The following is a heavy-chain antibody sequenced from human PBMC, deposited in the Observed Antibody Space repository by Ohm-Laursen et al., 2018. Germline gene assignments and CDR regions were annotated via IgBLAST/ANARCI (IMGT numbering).Heavy chain of an antibody. CDR1: GFTFDDYG. CDR2: INWNGGST. Sequence: GSLRLSCAASGFTFDDYGMSWARQAPGKGLEWVSGINWNGGSTGYADSVKGRFTISRDNGRNSVYLEMGSLRANDTAVYYCARDARDALRLLEIDFWGQGTLVTVSS. CDR3: ARDARDALRLLEIDF. J-gene: IGHJ4*02. V-gene: IGHV3-20*04. D-gene: IGHD3-3*01.